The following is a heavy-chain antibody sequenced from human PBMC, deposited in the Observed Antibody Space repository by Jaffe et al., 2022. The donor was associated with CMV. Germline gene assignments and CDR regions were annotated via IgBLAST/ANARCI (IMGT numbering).Heavy chain of an antibody. CDR2: IWYDGSNK. J-gene: IGHJ4*02. V-gene: IGHV3-33*08. CDR1: GFTFSSYG. D-gene: IGHD3-10*01. CDR3: ARDLFRFYGSGSYYNPEGLFDY. Sequence: QVQLVESGGGVVQPGRSLRLSCAASGFTFSSYGMHWVRQAPGKGLEWVAVIWYDGSNKYYADSVKGRFTISRDNSKNTLYLQMNSLRAEDTAVYYCARDLFRFYGSGSYYNPEGLFDYWGQGTLVTVSS.